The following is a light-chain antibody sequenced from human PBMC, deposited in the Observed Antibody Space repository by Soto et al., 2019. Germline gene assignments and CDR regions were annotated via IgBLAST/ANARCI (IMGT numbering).Light chain of an antibody. CDR3: QRYNNWPLT. Sequence: EVVMRQSPATLSVSAGGGGTLSCRASQGIGDTLPWYQHKPGQTPRLLIYDTSTRATGVPARFSGSRSGTEFTLTLNSLQSEDLAVYFCQRYNNWPLTFGGGTKVDI. CDR2: DTS. V-gene: IGKV3-15*01. J-gene: IGKJ4*01. CDR1: QGIGDT.